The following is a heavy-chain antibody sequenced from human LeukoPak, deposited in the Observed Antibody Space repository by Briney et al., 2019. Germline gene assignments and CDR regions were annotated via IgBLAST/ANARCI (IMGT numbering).Heavy chain of an antibody. V-gene: IGHV4-59*01. D-gene: IGHD3-22*01. Sequence: SETLSLTCTVSGGSISSYYWSWIRQPPGKGLEWIGYTYYSGSTNYNPSLKSRVTISVDTSKNQFSLKLSSVTAADTAVYYCARVGYYYDSSGYYSANAFDIWGQGTMATVSS. CDR2: TYYSGST. CDR3: ARVGYYYDSSGYYSANAFDI. J-gene: IGHJ3*02. CDR1: GGSISSYY.